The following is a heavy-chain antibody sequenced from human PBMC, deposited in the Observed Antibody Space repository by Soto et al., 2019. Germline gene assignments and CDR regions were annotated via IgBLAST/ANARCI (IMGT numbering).Heavy chain of an antibody. CDR3: ARDNYDYVWGSYRYEGNAFDI. J-gene: IGHJ3*02. CDR1: GFTFSSYW. CDR2: IKQDGSEK. D-gene: IGHD3-16*02. Sequence: GGSLRLSCAASGFTFSSYWMSWVRQAPGKGLEWVANIKQDGSEKYYVDSVKGRFTISRDNAKNSLYLQMNNLRAEDTAVYYCARDNYDYVWGSYRYEGNAFDIWGQGTMVTVSS. V-gene: IGHV3-7*05.